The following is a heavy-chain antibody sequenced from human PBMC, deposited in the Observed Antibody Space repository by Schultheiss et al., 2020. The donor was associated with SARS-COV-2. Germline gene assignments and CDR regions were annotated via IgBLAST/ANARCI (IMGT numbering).Heavy chain of an antibody. J-gene: IGHJ6*03. V-gene: IGHV4-34*01. CDR2: INHSGST. CDR1: GGSFSGYY. Sequence: GSLRLSCAVYGGSFSGYYWSWIRQPPGKGLEWIGEINHSGSTNYNPSLKSRVTISVDTSKNQFSLKLSYVTAADTAVYYCARVLSGSPFYDYYMDVWGKGTTVTVSS. CDR3: ARVLSGSPFYDYYMDV. D-gene: IGHD1-26*01.